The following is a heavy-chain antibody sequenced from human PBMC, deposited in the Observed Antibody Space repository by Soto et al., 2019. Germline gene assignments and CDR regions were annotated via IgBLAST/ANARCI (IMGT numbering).Heavy chain of an antibody. CDR1: GGSISISNW. V-gene: IGHV4-4*02. CDR3: ASPLGYCSGGRCYPSIV. CDR2: IYYSGST. D-gene: IGHD2-15*01. Sequence: SXTLSLAFAVSGGSISISNWWSWVRQPPGKGLERSGEIYYSGSTYYNRSLKSRVTISVDTSKTQFSLKLSSVTAPDTFFYYCASPLGYCSGGRCYPSIVWVKGTTDTVIS. J-gene: IGHJ6*01.